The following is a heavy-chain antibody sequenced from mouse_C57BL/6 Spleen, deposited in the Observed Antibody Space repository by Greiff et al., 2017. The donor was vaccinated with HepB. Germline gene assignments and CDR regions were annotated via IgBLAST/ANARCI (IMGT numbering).Heavy chain of an antibody. J-gene: IGHJ2*01. CDR3: ARGGYGSPYFDY. V-gene: IGHV1-18*01. CDR1: GYTFTDYN. Sequence: VHVKQSGPELVKPGASVKIPCKASGYTFTDYNMDWVKQSHGKSLEWIGDINPNNGGTIYNQKFKGKATLTVDKSSSTAYMELRSLTSEDTAVYYCARGGYGSPYFDYWGQGTTLTVSS. CDR2: INPNNGGT. D-gene: IGHD1-1*01.